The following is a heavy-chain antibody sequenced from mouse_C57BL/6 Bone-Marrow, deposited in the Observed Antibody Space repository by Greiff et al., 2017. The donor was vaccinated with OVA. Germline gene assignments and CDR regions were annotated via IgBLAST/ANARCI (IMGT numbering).Heavy chain of an antibody. CDR1: GYTFTSYW. V-gene: IGHV1-64*01. J-gene: IGHJ3*01. Sequence: QVQLQQPGAELVKPGASVKLPCKASGYTFTSYWMHWVKQRPGQGLEWIGMIHPNSGSTNYNEKFKSKATLTVDKSSSTAYMQLSSLTSEDSAVYYCARSWATISFAYWGQGTLVTVSA. CDR2: IHPNSGST. CDR3: ARSWATISFAY. D-gene: IGHD2-1*01.